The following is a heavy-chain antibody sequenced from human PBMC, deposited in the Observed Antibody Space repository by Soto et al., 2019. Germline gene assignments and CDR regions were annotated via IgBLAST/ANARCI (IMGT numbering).Heavy chain of an antibody. D-gene: IGHD5-18*01. J-gene: IGHJ4*02. CDR1: GDSISSGGYS. CDR3: ARGDTVITPFDY. Sequence: SETLSLTCAVSGDSISSGGYSWSWIRQPPGKGLEWIGFIYHSGSTYYNPSLKSRVTISVDRSKNQFSLKLTSVTAADTAIYYCARGDTVITPFDYWGQGTLVTVSS. CDR2: IYHSGST. V-gene: IGHV4-30-2*01.